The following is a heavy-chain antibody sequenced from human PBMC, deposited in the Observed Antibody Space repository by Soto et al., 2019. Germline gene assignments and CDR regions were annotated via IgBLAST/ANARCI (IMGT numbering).Heavy chain of an antibody. CDR3: ATGGGLRYHFDS. V-gene: IGHV3-74*01. D-gene: IGHD3-16*01. CDR2: INSDGSST. J-gene: IGHJ4*02. Sequence: EVQLVESGGGLVQPGGSLRLSCAASGFTFSSYWMFWVRQAPWKGLVWVSRINSDGSSTSYADSVKGRFTISRDNAKNMGYLQMKSLRDEDTAVYYCATGGGLRYHFDSWGQGTLVTVSS. CDR1: GFTFSSYW.